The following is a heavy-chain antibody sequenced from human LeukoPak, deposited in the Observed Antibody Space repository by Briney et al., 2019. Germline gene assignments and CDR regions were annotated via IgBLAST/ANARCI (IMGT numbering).Heavy chain of an antibody. D-gene: IGHD1-26*01. J-gene: IGHJ4*02. Sequence: SETLSLTCTVSGGSISSHYWSWIRQPPGKGLEWIGYIYYSGNTKYNPSLKSRVTISIDTSKNQFSLKLSSVTAADTAVYYCARDREVGATGYYFDYWGQGTLVTVSS. CDR1: GGSISSHY. CDR3: ARDREVGATGYYFDY. CDR2: IYYSGNT. V-gene: IGHV4-59*11.